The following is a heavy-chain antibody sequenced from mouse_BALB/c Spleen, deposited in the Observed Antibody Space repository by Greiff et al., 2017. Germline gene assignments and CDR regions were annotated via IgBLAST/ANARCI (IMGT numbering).Heavy chain of an antibody. CDR1: GFTFSSYT. CDR2: ISSGGSYT. V-gene: IGHV5-6-4*01. Sequence: DVHLVESGGGLVKPGGSLKLSCAASGFTFSSYTMSWVRQTPEKRLEWVATISSGGSYTYYPDSVKGRFTISRDNAKNTLYLQMSSLKSEDTAMYYCTRGRRDWGQGTTLTVSS. CDR3: TRGRRD. J-gene: IGHJ2*01.